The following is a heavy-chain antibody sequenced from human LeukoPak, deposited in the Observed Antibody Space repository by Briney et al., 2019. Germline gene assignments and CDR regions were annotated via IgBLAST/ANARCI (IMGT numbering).Heavy chain of an antibody. V-gene: IGHV4-39*07. CDR2: IYYSGRT. J-gene: IGHJ4*02. CDR1: GGSISRTSYY. Sequence: SETLSLTCTVSGGSISRTSYYWGWIRQPPGKGLEWIGSIYYSGRTYNNPSLKSRVTISVDTSKNQFSLKLSSVTAADTAVYYCARGHRYFDWLSETLHIPFPYYFNYWGQGTLVTVSS. D-gene: IGHD3-9*01. CDR3: ARGHRYFDWLSETLHIPFPYYFNY.